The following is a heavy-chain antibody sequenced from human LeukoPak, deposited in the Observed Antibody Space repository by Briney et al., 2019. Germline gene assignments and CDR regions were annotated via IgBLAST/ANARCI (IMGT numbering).Heavy chain of an antibody. Sequence: GGSLRLSCAASGFTFSSYSMNWVRQAPGKGLEWVSYISSSGSTIYYADSVKGRFTISRDNAKNSLYLQMNSLRAEDTAVYYCARVGYSSGLSMDYFDYWGQGTLVTVSS. J-gene: IGHJ4*02. CDR2: ISSSGSTI. CDR1: GFTFSSYS. CDR3: ARVGYSSGLSMDYFDY. V-gene: IGHV3-48*04. D-gene: IGHD6-19*01.